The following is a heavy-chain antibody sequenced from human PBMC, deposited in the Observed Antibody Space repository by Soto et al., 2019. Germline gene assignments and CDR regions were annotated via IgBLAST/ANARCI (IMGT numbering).Heavy chain of an antibody. CDR1: GFSLNTSGVG. J-gene: IGHJ4*02. V-gene: IGHV2-5*02. CDR3: AHLEYSSSAGDY. CDR2: IYWDDDK. D-gene: IGHD6-6*01. Sequence: SGPTLVNPTQTLTLTCTFSGFSLNTSGVGVVWIRQPPGKALEWLALIYWDDDKRYSPSLKSRLTITKNTSKNQVVLTMTNMDLLDTATYYCAHLEYSSSAGDYWGQGTLVTVSS.